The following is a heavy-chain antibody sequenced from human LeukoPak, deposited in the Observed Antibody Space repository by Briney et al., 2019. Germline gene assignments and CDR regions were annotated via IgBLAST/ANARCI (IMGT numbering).Heavy chain of an antibody. V-gene: IGHV3-23*01. CDR3: AKSLGVRDYYYDSSGYYYFDY. Sequence: GRSLSPSCAASGFTLSSYALSSVRQAPGNGLEWVSAISGTGGRPYYADSVKGRFTISRDNSKNTLYLQMNSLRAEDTAVYYCAKSLGVRDYYYDSSGYYYFDYWGQGTLVTVSS. J-gene: IGHJ4*02. D-gene: IGHD3-22*01. CDR1: GFTLSSYA. CDR2: ISGTGGRP.